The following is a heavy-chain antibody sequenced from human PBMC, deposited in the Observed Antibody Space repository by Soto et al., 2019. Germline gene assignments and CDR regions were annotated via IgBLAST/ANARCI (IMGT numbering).Heavy chain of an antibody. Sequence: PGGSLRLSCAASGFTFDDYAMHWVRQAPGKGLEWVSGISWNSGSIGYADSVKGRFTISRDNAKNSLYLQMNSLRAEDTALYYCAKGYRKDTAANYGMDVWGQGTTVTVSS. CDR3: AKGYRKDTAANYGMDV. J-gene: IGHJ6*02. CDR1: GFTFDDYA. CDR2: ISWNSGSI. D-gene: IGHD2-2*01. V-gene: IGHV3-9*01.